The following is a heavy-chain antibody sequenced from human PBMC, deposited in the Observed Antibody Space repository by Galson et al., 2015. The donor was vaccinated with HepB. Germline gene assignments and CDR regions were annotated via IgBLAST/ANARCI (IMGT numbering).Heavy chain of an antibody. J-gene: IGHJ6*03. CDR3: ARVLGYCSSPTCSAGDYSYYYYMDV. Sequence: SVKVSCKASGGTFSSYAISWVRQAPGQGFEWMGGIIPLFGIGNYAQKFQDRVTITADESTSTAYMELSSLRSEDTAVYYCARVLGYCSSPTCSAGDYSYYYYMDVWGEGTTVTVSS. V-gene: IGHV1-69*13. CDR1: GGTFSSYA. D-gene: IGHD2-2*01. CDR2: IIPLFGIG.